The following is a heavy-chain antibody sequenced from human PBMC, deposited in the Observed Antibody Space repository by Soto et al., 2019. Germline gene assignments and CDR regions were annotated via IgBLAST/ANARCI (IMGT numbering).Heavy chain of an antibody. CDR2: INHSGST. V-gene: IGHV4-34*01. CDR3: ARGSYLNYGSGNYFSLYYYNLDV. J-gene: IGHJ6*03. CDR1: GGSFSGYY. Sequence: PSETLALTCAVHGGSFSGYYWSWIRQPPGQGLEWIGEINHSGSTNYNPSLKSRVTISVDTSKNQFSLKLSSVTAADTAVYYCARGSYLNYGSGNYFSLYYYNLDVWGQGTTVTVSS. D-gene: IGHD3-10*01.